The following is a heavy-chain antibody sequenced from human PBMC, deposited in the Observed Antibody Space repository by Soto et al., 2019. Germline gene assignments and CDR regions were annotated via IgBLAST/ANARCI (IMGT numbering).Heavy chain of an antibody. CDR2: ISAHNGNT. CDR3: ARGRYGEY. D-gene: IGHD3-10*01. J-gene: IGHJ4*02. Sequence: QVHLVQSGAEVKKPGASVKVSCKGSGYAFTTYGITWVRQAHGQGLEWMGWISAHNGNTNYAQKLQGRGTVTRDTSTSTAYMELRILRSDDTAVYYCARGRYGEYWGQGALVTVSS. CDR1: GYAFTTYG. V-gene: IGHV1-18*01.